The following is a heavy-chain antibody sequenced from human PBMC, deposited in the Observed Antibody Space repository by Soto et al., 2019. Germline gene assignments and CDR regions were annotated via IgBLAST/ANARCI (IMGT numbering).Heavy chain of an antibody. CDR1: GLSLSTSVVG. Sequence: QNTLKESGPTLVKPTQTLTLTCTFSGLSLSTSVVGVGWIRQPPGKALEWLALIYWDDDKRYSPSLKSRLTITKDTSKNQVVLTMTNMDPVDTATYYCAHSLIGYYYDSSGSNWFDPWGQGTLVTVSS. J-gene: IGHJ5*02. D-gene: IGHD3-22*01. V-gene: IGHV2-5*02. CDR2: IYWDDDK. CDR3: AHSLIGYYYDSSGSNWFDP.